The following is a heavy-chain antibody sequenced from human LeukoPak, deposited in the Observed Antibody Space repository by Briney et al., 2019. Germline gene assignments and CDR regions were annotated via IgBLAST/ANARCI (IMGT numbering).Heavy chain of an antibody. Sequence: ASVKVSCKASGGTFSSYAISWVRQAPGQGLEWMGGIIPIFGTANYAQKFQGRVTITTDESTSTAYMELSSLRSEDTAVYYCALILGGNYYYYYYMDVWGKGTTVTVSS. D-gene: IGHD2-15*01. J-gene: IGHJ6*03. CDR2: IIPIFGTA. CDR1: GGTFSSYA. CDR3: ALILGGNYYYYYYMDV. V-gene: IGHV1-69*05.